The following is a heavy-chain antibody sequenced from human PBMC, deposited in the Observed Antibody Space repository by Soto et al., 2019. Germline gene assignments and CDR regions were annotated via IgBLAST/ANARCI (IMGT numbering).Heavy chain of an antibody. J-gene: IGHJ6*02. V-gene: IGHV5-10-1*01. CDR2: IDPSDSYT. CDR1: GYSFTSYW. D-gene: IGHD3-10*01. CDR3: ASLAGIEGSGSIRRAYYYYYGMDV. Sequence: GESLKISCKGSGYSFTSYWISWVRQMPGKGLEWMGRIDPSDSYTIYSPSFQGHVTISADKSISTAYLQWSSLKASDTAMYYCASLAGIEGSGSIRRAYYYYYGMDVWGQGTTVTVSS.